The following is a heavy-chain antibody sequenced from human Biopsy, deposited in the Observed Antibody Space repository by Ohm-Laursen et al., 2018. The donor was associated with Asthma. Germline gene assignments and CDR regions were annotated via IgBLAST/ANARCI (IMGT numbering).Heavy chain of an antibody. V-gene: IGHV1-69*13. CDR1: GGTFNTYV. D-gene: IGHD2-2*01. J-gene: IGHJ4*02. CDR2: INSVFGTT. CDR3: ARKAGSCISRTCYSLDF. Sequence: SVKVSCKSLGGTFNTYVIGWVRQAPGQRLEWMGGINSVFGTTTYPQKFQDRVTITADDSTSTVYMELSSLRSEDTAVYYCARKAGSCISRTCYSLDFWGQGTLVTVTS.